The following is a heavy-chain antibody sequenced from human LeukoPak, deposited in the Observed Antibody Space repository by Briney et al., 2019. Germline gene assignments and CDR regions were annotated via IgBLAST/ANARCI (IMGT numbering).Heavy chain of an antibody. CDR1: GGSFTGYY. V-gene: IGHV4-34*01. J-gene: IGHJ4*03. CDR2: VNHRGDT. Sequence: PSETLSPTSAVYGGSFTGYYWSWIRQSPGKGLQWIAEVNHRGDTNYNPSVKGRVTISVDTSKNQFSLKVTSLTAADTAVYYCARGPTISETGYFDYWGQGTLVTVSS. CDR3: ARGPTISETGYFDY. D-gene: IGHD1-1*01.